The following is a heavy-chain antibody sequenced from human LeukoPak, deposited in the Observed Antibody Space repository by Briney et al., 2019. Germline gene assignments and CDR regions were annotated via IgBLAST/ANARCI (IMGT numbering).Heavy chain of an antibody. CDR3: ARAGSRYSYWNYFDY. Sequence: SETLSLTCTVSGGSISSYYWSWIRQPPGKGLEWIGYIYYSGSTNYNPSLKSRVTISVDTSKNQFSLKLNSVTPEDTAVYYCARAGSRYSYWNYFDYWGQGTLVTVSS. V-gene: IGHV4-59*12. J-gene: IGHJ4*02. CDR1: GGSISSYY. D-gene: IGHD5-18*01. CDR2: IYYSGST.